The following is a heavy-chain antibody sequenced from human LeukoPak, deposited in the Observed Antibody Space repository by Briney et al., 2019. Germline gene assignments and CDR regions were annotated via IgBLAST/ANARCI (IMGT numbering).Heavy chain of an antibody. Sequence: SVKVSCKASGGTFSSYAISWVRQAPGQGGEWMGRIIPILGIANYAQKFQGRVTITADKSTRTDYMEMRSLRSEDTAVYYCARDLDPWTTVTSGHDNYWGQGTLVTVSS. J-gene: IGHJ4*02. D-gene: IGHD4-11*01. CDR3: ARDLDPWTTVTSGHDNY. CDR1: GGTFSSYA. V-gene: IGHV1-69*04. CDR2: IIPILGIA.